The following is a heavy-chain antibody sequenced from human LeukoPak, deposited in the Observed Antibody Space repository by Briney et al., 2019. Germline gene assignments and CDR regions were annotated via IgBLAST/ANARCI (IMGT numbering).Heavy chain of an antibody. CDR1: TFTFSSYW. J-gene: IGHJ4*02. D-gene: IGHD3-22*01. CDR3: VRGMRYYDTSGYYY. Sequence: PGGSLRLSCEASTFTFSSYWMSWVRQAPGKGLEWVSYISSSGSTIYYADSVKDRFTISRDNAKNTLYLQMNSLRVEDTAFYYCVRGMRYYDTSGYYYWGQGTLVTVSS. V-gene: IGHV3-48*03. CDR2: ISSSGSTI.